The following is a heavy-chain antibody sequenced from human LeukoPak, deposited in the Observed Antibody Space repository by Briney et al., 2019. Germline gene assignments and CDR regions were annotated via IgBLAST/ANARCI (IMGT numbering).Heavy chain of an antibody. Sequence: GGSLRLSCVTSGFTFSSYWMHWVRQAPGKGLVWVSWIISDGSSATYADFVKGRFTISRDNAKSTLYLQMNSLRDEDTAVYYCVRDAKYCPDSWGQGTLVTVSS. CDR3: VRDAKYCPDS. CDR2: IISDGSSA. V-gene: IGHV3-74*03. D-gene: IGHD4/OR15-4a*01. CDR1: GFTFSSYW. J-gene: IGHJ5*02.